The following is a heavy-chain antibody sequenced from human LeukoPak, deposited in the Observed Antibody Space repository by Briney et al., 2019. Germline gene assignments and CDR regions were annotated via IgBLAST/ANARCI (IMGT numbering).Heavy chain of an antibody. CDR2: INTNTGNP. V-gene: IGHV7-4-1*02. J-gene: IGHJ4*02. CDR3: ASPIAVTGTVM. D-gene: IGHD6-19*01. CDR1: GYTFTNNA. Sequence: ASVKVSCKTSGYTFTNNAINWVRQAPGQGLEWMGWINTNTGNPTYAQGFTGRFVFSLDTSVSTAYLQISSLKAEDTAVYYCASPIAVTGTVMWGQGTLVTVSS.